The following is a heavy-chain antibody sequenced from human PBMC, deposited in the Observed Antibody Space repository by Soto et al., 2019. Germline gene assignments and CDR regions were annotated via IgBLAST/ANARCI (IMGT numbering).Heavy chain of an antibody. CDR2: IYYTGTT. J-gene: IGHJ5*02. D-gene: IGHD3-10*01. CDR1: GGSISDYY. CDR3: AGERGVWFGDLLTNGWFDP. Sequence: SETLSLTCTVSGGSISDYYWSLIRQPPGKGLEWIGYIYYTGTTSYNPSLKSRVTISVDTPRNQFSLRLTSVTAEDTAVYYCAGERGVWFGDLLTNGWFDPWGQGTPVTVS. V-gene: IGHV4-59*01.